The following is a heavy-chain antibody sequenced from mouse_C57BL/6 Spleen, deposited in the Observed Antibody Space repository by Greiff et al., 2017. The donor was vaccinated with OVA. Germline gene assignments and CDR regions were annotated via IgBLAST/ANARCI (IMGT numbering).Heavy chain of an antibody. Sequence: QVQLQQSGAELVRPGPSVKVSCKASGYAFTNSLIEWVKQRPGQGLEWIGVINTGSGGNNSNEKLKGKATLTADKSSSTAYMQLSILTSEDSAVYFCARFYYSYWAMYYWGQGASVTVSS. CDR2: INTGSGGN. J-gene: IGHJ4*01. CDR1: GYAFTNSL. V-gene: IGHV1-54*01. CDR3: ARFYYSYWAMYY. D-gene: IGHD2-12*01.